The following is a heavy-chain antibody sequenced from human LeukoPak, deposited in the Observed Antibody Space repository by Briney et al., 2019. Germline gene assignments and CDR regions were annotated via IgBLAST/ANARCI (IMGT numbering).Heavy chain of an antibody. J-gene: IGHJ4*02. CDR3: ARGYCSGGSCYILDY. V-gene: IGHV3-21*01. D-gene: IGHD2-15*01. Sequence: GGSLRLACAASGFTFSNYSMNWVRQAPGKGLEWVSSISSSSSYIYYADSVKGRFTISRDNAKNSLYLQMNSLRAEDTAVYYCARGYCSGGSCYILDYWGQGTLVTVSS. CDR2: ISSSSSYI. CDR1: GFTFSNYS.